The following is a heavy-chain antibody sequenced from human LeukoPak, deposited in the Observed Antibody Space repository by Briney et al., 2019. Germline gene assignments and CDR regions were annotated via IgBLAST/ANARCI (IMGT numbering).Heavy chain of an antibody. J-gene: IGHJ3*02. CDR1: GFTFSSYA. Sequence: GGSLRLSCAASGFTFSSYAMHWVRQAPGKGLEWVAVISYDGSNKYYADSVKGRFTISRDNSKNTLYLQMNSLRAEDTAVCYCARDKGQWLVEGAFDIWGQGTMVTVSS. D-gene: IGHD6-19*01. CDR2: ISYDGSNK. CDR3: ARDKGQWLVEGAFDI. V-gene: IGHV3-30-3*01.